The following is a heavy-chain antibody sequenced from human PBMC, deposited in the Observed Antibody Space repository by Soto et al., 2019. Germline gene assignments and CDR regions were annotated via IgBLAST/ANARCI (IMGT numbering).Heavy chain of an antibody. CDR1: GYTFTSYG. Sequence: PSVKVSCKASGYTFTSYGISWVRQAPGQGLEWMGWISAYNGNTNYAQKLQGRVTMTTDTSTSTAYMELRSLRSDDTAVYYCARQTMDYDSSGYYLSAFDIWGQGTMVTVSS. D-gene: IGHD3-22*01. J-gene: IGHJ3*02. CDR2: ISAYNGNT. CDR3: ARQTMDYDSSGYYLSAFDI. V-gene: IGHV1-18*04.